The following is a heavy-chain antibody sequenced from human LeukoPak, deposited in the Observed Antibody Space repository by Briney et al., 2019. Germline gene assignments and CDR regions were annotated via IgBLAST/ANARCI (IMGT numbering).Heavy chain of an antibody. V-gene: IGHV4-38-2*01. D-gene: IGHD6-25*01. CDR1: GYSITSGHY. CDR2: IYRDGTT. J-gene: IGHJ5*02. CDR3: ARGSGYPTGWSWFDP. Sequence: SETLSLTCAVSGYSITSGHYCGWIRQPPGKGLEWIGSIYRDGTTFYNPSLNSRVTISVDTSKNHFSLKLNSVGAADTAVYYCARGSGYPTGWSWFDPWGQGTLVTVSS.